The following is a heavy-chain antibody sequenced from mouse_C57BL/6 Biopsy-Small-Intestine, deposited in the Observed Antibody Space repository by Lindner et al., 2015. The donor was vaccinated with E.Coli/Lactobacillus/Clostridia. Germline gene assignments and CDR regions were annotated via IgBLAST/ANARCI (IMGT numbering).Heavy chain of an antibody. CDR2: IYPNNGGS. V-gene: IGHV1-18*01. Sequence: VQLQESGPELVKPGASVKISCKASGYTFTDYNMDWVKQSHGKSLEWIGYIYPNNGGSGYNQKFKSKATLTVDKSSRTAYMELRSLASEDSAVYYCARGGYYGNYVPWFAYWGQGTLVTVSA. J-gene: IGHJ3*01. CDR1: GYTFTDYN. D-gene: IGHD2-1*01. CDR3: ARGGYYGNYVPWFAY.